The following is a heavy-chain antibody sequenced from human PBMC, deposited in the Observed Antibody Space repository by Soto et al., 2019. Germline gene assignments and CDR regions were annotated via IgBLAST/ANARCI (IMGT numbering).Heavy chain of an antibody. CDR1: GYTFVDYG. CDR2: IGVYNGHT. J-gene: IGHJ4*02. D-gene: IGHD3-3*01. V-gene: IGHV1-18*01. CDR3: ARGMYRDYDFWSGYEVFDY. Sequence: ASVKVSCKASGYTFVDYGLNWVRQAPGQGLEWMGWIGVYNGHTNYAQKLQGRVTMTTDTSTSTAYMELRSLRSDDTAVYYCARGMYRDYDFWSGYEVFDYWGQGTLVTVSS.